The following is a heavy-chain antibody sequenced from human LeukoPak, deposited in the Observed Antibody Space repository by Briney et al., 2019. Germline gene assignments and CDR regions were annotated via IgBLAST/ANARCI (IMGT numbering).Heavy chain of an antibody. D-gene: IGHD2-15*01. CDR3: ARVVAATPVGRRYFDY. V-gene: IGHV4-59*08. CDR2: IYYSGST. Sequence: SETLSLTCTVSGGSISSYYWSWIRQPPGKGLEWIGYIYYSGSTNYNPSLKSRVTISVDTSKNQFSLKLSSVTAADTAVYYCARVVAATPVGRRYFDYWGQGTLVTVSS. J-gene: IGHJ4*02. CDR1: GGSISSYY.